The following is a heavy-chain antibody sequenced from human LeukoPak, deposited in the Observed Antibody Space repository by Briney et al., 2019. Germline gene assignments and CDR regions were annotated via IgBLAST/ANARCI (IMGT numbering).Heavy chain of an antibody. Sequence: SETLSLTCTVSGGSISSYYWSWIRQTPGKGLEWIGDIYYSGSTNYNPSLKSRVTISVDTSKNQFSLKLSSVTAADTAVYYCARDSSGYLRLDYWGQGTLVTVSS. CDR3: ARDSSGYLRLDY. CDR1: GGSISSYY. J-gene: IGHJ4*02. D-gene: IGHD3-22*01. CDR2: IYYSGST. V-gene: IGHV4-59*12.